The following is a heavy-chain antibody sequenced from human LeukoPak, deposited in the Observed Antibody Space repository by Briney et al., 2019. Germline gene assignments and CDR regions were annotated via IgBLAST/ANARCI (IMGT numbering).Heavy chain of an antibody. CDR3: AREVDYGDYVDY. J-gene: IGHJ4*02. D-gene: IGHD4-17*01. Sequence: GGSLRLSCAASGFTFSSYEMNWVRQAPGKGLEWVSYISSSGSTIYYADSVKGRFTISRDNAKNSLYLQMNSLRAEETAVYYCAREVDYGDYVDYWGQGTLVTVSS. V-gene: IGHV3-48*03. CDR2: ISSSGSTI. CDR1: GFTFSSYE.